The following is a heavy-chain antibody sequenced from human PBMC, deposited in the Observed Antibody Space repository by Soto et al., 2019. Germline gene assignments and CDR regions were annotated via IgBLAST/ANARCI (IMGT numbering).Heavy chain of an antibody. CDR3: ARAPLIIGHITNSGEASPGVLDY. V-gene: IGHV1-18*01. CDR1: GYTFTSYG. J-gene: IGHJ4*02. D-gene: IGHD3-3*01. CDR2: ISAYNGNT. Sequence: ASVKVSCKASGYTFTSYGISWVRQAPGQGLEWMGWISAYNGNTNYAQKLQGRVTMTTDTSTSTAYMQLNNLRSDESALYYCARAPLIIGHITNSGEASPGVLDYWGQGTPVTVSS.